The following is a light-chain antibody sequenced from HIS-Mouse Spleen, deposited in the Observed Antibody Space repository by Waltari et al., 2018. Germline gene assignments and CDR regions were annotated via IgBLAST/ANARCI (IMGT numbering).Light chain of an antibody. CDR3: SSYTSSSTWV. J-gene: IGLJ3*02. CDR2: DVS. Sequence: QSALTQPASVSGSPGQSITIACTGPSIHVGGYNYVTWYQQHPGKAPKLMIYDVSNRPSGVSKRFSGSKSGNTASLTISGLQAEDEADYYCSSYTSSSTWVFGGGTKLTVL. V-gene: IGLV2-14*03. CDR1: SIHVGGYNY.